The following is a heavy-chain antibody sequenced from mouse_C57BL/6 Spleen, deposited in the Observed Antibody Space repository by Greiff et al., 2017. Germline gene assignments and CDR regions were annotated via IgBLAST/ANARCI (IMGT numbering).Heavy chain of an antibody. J-gene: IGHJ4*01. V-gene: IGHV5-9-1*02. CDR1: GFTFSSYA. CDR2: ISSGGDYI. Sequence: EVKVVESGEGLVKPGGSLKLSCAASGFTFSSYAMSWVRQTPEKGLEWVAYISSGGDYIYYADTVKGRFTITRDNARNTLYLQMSSLKSEDTAMYYCTREGYGYDYAMDYWGQGTSVTVSS. D-gene: IGHD2-2*01. CDR3: TREGYGYDYAMDY.